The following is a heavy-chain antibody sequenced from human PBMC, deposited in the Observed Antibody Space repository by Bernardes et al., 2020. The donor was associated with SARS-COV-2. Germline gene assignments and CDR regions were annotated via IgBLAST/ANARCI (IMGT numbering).Heavy chain of an antibody. Sequence: SETLSLTCTVSGGSISSGGYYWSWIRQHPGKGLEWIGYIYYSGSTYYNPSLKSRVTISVDTSKNQFSLKLSSVTAADTAVYYCARVLGVYDFWSGYYTADAFDNWGQGTMVTVSS. CDR1: GGSISSGGYY. CDR3: ARVLGVYDFWSGYYTADAFDN. D-gene: IGHD3-3*01. CDR2: IYYSGST. V-gene: IGHV4-31*03. J-gene: IGHJ3*02.